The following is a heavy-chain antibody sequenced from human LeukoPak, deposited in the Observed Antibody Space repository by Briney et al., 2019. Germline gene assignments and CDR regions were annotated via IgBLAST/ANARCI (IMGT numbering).Heavy chain of an antibody. CDR2: ISGYNGNT. V-gene: IGHV1-18*01. D-gene: IGHD4-17*01. J-gene: IGHJ6*02. CDR3: ARVSTDYGDYYYYYYGMDV. CDR1: GYTFTSYG. Sequence: ASVKVSCKASGYTFTSYGISWLRQAPGQGLEWLGWISGYNGNTNYAQKLQGRVTMTTDTSTSTAYMELRSLRSDDTAVYYCARVSTDYGDYYYYYYGMDVWGQGTTVTVSS.